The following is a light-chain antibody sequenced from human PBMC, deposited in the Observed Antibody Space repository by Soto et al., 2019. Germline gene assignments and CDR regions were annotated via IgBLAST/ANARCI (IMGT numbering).Light chain of an antibody. J-gene: IGLJ3*02. V-gene: IGLV4-69*01. CDR1: SGHSRYA. Sequence: QSVLTQSPSASASLGASVKLTCTLSSGHSRYAIAWHQQQPEKGPRYLMKLNSDGSHSKGDGIPDRFSGSSSGAERYLTISRLQSEDEADYYCQTWGTGIQVFGGGTKLTVL. CDR3: QTWGTGIQV. CDR2: LNSDGSH.